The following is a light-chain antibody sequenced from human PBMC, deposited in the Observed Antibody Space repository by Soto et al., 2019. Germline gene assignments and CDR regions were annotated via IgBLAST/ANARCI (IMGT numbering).Light chain of an antibody. Sequence: DIQMTQSPSTLSASVXXRDTXXCRASQSISSWLAWYQQKPGKAPKLLIYDASSLESGVPSRFSGSGSGTEFTLTFSSLQPDDFATYYCQQYNSYSTFGGGTKVDIK. J-gene: IGKJ4*01. CDR1: QSISSW. V-gene: IGKV1-5*01. CDR2: DAS. CDR3: QQYNSYST.